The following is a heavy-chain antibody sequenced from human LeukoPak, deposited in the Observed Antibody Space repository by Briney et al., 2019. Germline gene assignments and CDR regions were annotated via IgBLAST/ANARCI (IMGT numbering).Heavy chain of an antibody. V-gene: IGHV4-61*01. CDR1: VGSFSSGSYY. CDR2: IYYSGST. J-gene: IGHJ6*02. Sequence: SETLSLTCTVSVGSFSSGSYYWSWIRQPPGKGLEWIGYIYYSGSTNYNPSLKSRVTISVDTSKNQFSLKLSSVTAADTAVYYCARDWLYGMDVWGQGTTVTVSS. CDR3: ARDWLYGMDV. D-gene: IGHD3-10*01.